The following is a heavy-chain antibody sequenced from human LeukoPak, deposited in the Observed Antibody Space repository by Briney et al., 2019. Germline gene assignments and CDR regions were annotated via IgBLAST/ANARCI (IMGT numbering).Heavy chain of an antibody. CDR2: ISYDGSNK. Sequence: TGRSLRLSCAASGFTFSSYAMHWVRQAPGKGLEWVAVISYDGSNKYYADSVKGRFTIFRDNSKNTLYLQMNSLRAEDTAVYYCARNQPDDYGDYDGWFDPWGQGTLVAVSS. CDR3: ARNQPDDYGDYDGWFDP. D-gene: IGHD4-17*01. J-gene: IGHJ5*02. V-gene: IGHV3-30-3*01. CDR1: GFTFSSYA.